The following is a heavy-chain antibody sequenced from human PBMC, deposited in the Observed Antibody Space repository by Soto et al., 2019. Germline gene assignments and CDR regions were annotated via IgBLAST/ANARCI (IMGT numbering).Heavy chain of an antibody. CDR2: IYYTGST. V-gene: IGHV4-61*01. Sequence: SETLSLTCTVSGGSVGSESHYWSWIRQTPGKGLEWIGYIYYTGSTNYNPSLKGRVTMSVDTSRDQVSLRLRSVTRADTAVYYCARDQYYFRSGSYYYAMEVWGQGTKVTVS. CDR3: ARDQYYFRSGSYYYAMEV. J-gene: IGHJ6*02. D-gene: IGHD3-3*01. CDR1: GGSVGSESHY.